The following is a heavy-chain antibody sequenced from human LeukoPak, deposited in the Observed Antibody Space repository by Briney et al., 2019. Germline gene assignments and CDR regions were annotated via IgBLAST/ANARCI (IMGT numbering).Heavy chain of an antibody. V-gene: IGHV3-23*01. CDR3: ARSTFSRLLLESWFDP. J-gene: IGHJ5*02. CDR2: ISGSGGST. Sequence: QPGGSLRLSCAASGFTFSSYAMSWVRQAPGKGLEWVSAISGSGGSTYYADSVKGRFTISRDNSKNTLYLQMNSLRAEDTAVYYCARSTFSRLLLESWFDPWGQGTLVTVSS. D-gene: IGHD3-22*01. CDR1: GFTFSSYA.